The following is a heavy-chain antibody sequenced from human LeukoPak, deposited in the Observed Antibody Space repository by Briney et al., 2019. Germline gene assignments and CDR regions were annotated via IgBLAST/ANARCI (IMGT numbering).Heavy chain of an antibody. CDR3: AKGSGSRPYAFDI. CDR1: GFTFSSYA. Sequence: PGGSLRLSCAASGFTFSSYAMSWVRQAPGKGLEWVSAISGSGGSTYYADSVKGRFTISRDNSKSTLYLQMNSLRAEDTAVYYCAKGSGSRPYAFDIWGQGTMVTVSS. V-gene: IGHV3-23*01. D-gene: IGHD6-25*01. J-gene: IGHJ3*02. CDR2: ISGSGGST.